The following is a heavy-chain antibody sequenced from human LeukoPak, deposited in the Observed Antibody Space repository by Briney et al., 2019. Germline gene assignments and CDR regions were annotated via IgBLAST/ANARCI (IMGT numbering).Heavy chain of an antibody. D-gene: IGHD1-14*01. CDR3: ARDVRTTEAFEI. Sequence: SETLSLTCTVSGGSISGYYWSWIRQPPGKGLEWVGHISYTGSTNYNPSLKSRVTISVDTSKNQFSLKLTSVTATDTAVYYCARDVRTTEAFEIWGHGTMVTVSS. V-gene: IGHV4-59*01. J-gene: IGHJ3*02. CDR1: GGSISGYY. CDR2: ISYTGST.